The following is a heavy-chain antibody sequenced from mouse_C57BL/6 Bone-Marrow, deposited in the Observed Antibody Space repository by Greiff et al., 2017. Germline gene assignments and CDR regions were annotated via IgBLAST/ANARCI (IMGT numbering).Heavy chain of an antibody. CDR3: AVDRGYAMDY. Sequence: QVQLQQPGAELVMPGASVKLSCKASGYTFTSYWMHWVKQRPGQGLEWIGEIDPSDSYTNYNQKFKGKSTLTVDKSPSTAYMQLSSLTSEDSAVYYCAVDRGYAMDYWGQGTSVTVSS. V-gene: IGHV1-69*01. J-gene: IGHJ4*01. D-gene: IGHD3-2*01. CDR2: IDPSDSYT. CDR1: GYTFTSYW.